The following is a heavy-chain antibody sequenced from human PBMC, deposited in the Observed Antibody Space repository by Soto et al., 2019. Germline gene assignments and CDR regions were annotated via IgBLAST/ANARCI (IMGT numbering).Heavy chain of an antibody. CDR3: AREGTVVTPRDYYYGMDV. D-gene: IGHD2-21*02. J-gene: IGHJ6*02. V-gene: IGHV1-69*06. CDR2: IIPIFGTA. Sequence: GASVKVSCKASGGTFSSYAISWVRQAPGQGLEWMGGIIPIFGTANYAQKFQGRVTITADKSTSTAYMELSSLRSEDTAVYYCAREGTVVTPRDYYYGMDVWGQGTTVTVSS. CDR1: GGTFSSYA.